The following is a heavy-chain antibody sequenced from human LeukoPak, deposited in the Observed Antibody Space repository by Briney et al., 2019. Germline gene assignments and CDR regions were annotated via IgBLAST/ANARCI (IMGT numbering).Heavy chain of an antibody. CDR2: ISGSSSTI. Sequence: GGSLRLSCAASGFTFSSYSMNWVRQAPGKGLEWVSYISGSSSTIYYADSVKGRFTISRDNAKNSLYLQMNSQRAEDTAVYYYARMARGSHTDYWGQGTLVTVSS. CDR3: ARMARGSHTDY. J-gene: IGHJ4*02. V-gene: IGHV3-48*01. CDR1: GFTFSSYS. D-gene: IGHD5-12*01.